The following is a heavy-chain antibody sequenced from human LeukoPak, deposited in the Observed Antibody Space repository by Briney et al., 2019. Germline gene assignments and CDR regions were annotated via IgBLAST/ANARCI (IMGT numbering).Heavy chain of an antibody. D-gene: IGHD3-3*01. Sequence: PGGSLRLSCAASGFTFSSYGMHWVRQAPGKGLECVAVIWYDGSNKYYADSVKGRFTISRDNSKNTLYLQMNSLRAEDTAVYYCASGRFLEPTYGMDVWGQGTTVTVSS. CDR3: ASGRFLEPTYGMDV. CDR1: GFTFSSYG. J-gene: IGHJ6*02. V-gene: IGHV3-33*01. CDR2: IWYDGSNK.